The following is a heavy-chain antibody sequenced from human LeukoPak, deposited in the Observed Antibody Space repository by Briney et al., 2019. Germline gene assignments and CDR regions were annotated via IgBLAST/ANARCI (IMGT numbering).Heavy chain of an antibody. D-gene: IGHD2-2*01. J-gene: IGHJ4*02. CDR3: ARDELTSTLFDS. CDR2: ISYDGSNK. CDR1: GFTFSSYA. V-gene: IGHV3-30-3*01. Sequence: GGSLRLSCAACGFTFSSYAMHGVRQAPGKGLEWVAVISYDGSNKYYADSVKGRFTISRDNSKNTLYLQINSLRAEDTAVYYCARDELTSTLFDSWGQGTLVTVSS.